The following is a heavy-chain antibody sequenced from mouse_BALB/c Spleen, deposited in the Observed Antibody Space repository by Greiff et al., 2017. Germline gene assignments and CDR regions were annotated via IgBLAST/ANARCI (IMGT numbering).Heavy chain of an antibody. D-gene: IGHD2-12*01. V-gene: IGHV1-69*02. CDR1: GYTFTSYW. J-gene: IGHJ2*01. CDR2: IYPSDSYT. Sequence: QVQLKQPGAELVRPGASVKLSCKASGYTFTSYWINWVKQRPGQGLEWIGNIYPSDSYTNYNQKFKDKATLTVDKSSSTAYMQLSSPTSEDSAVYYCSIEERPYYFDYWGQGTTLTVSS. CDR3: SIEERPYYFDY.